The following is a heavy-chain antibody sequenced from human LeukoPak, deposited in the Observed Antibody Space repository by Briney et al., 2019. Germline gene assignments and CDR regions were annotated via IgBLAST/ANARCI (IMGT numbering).Heavy chain of an antibody. V-gene: IGHV1-69*05. D-gene: IGHD3-10*01. CDR1: GGTFSSYA. CDR2: IIPIFGTA. J-gene: IGHJ5*02. Sequence: ASVKVSCKASGGTFSSYAISWVRQAPGQGLEWMGRIIPIFGTANYAQKFQGRVTITTDESTSTAHMELSSLRSEDTAVYYCAREADSYYYGSGRNWFDPWGQGTLVTVSS. CDR3: AREADSYYYGSGRNWFDP.